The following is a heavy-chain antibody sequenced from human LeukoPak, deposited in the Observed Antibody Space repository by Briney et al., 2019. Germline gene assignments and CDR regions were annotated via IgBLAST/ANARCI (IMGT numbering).Heavy chain of an antibody. Sequence: ASVKVSRKASGYSFTAYYMHWVRQAPGQGLEWMGWINPNSGGTNYAQKFQGRVTMTRDTSITTAYMEMSRLRSDDTAVYYCARDRGSVDYWGQGTLVTVSS. CDR1: GYSFTAYY. J-gene: IGHJ4*02. CDR2: INPNSGGT. D-gene: IGHD3-10*01. CDR3: ARDRGSVDY. V-gene: IGHV1-2*02.